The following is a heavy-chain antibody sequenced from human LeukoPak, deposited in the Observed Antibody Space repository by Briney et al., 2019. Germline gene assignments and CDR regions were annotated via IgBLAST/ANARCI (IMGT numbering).Heavy chain of an antibody. CDR1: GFSFGGHY. Sequence: SGGSLRLSCAASGFSFGGHYMSWVRQAPGKGPEWVSSISSSSSYIYYADSVKGRFTISRDNAKNSLYLQMNSLRAEDTAVYYCARVSRQQLAIDYWGQGTLVTVSS. J-gene: IGHJ4*02. CDR2: ISSSSSYI. D-gene: IGHD6-13*01. CDR3: ARVSRQQLAIDY. V-gene: IGHV3-21*01.